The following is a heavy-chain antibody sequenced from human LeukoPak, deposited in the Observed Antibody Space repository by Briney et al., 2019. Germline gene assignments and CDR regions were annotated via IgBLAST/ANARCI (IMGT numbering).Heavy chain of an antibody. Sequence: PGRSLRLSCAASGFTFSTYWMHWVRQGPGKGLVWVSRINPDGSGTSHADSVKGRFTISRDNAKNTLYLQMNSLRAEDTAVYYCARDSGSGSYSGYWGLGTLVTVSS. CDR2: INPDGSGT. D-gene: IGHD3-10*01. V-gene: IGHV3-74*01. CDR3: ARDSGSGSYSGY. CDR1: GFTFSTYW. J-gene: IGHJ4*02.